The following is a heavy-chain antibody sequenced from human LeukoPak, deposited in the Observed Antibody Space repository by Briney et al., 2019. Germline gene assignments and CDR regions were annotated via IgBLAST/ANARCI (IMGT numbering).Heavy chain of an antibody. D-gene: IGHD3-22*01. J-gene: IGHJ4*02. Sequence: SETLSLTCTVSGASISSYYWSWIRQPPGKGLEWIGDIYYSGSIKYNPSLKSRVTMSVDTSKNQFSLKLSSVSAADTAIYYCARENPSGYYNRPIDYWGQGTLVTVSS. V-gene: IGHV4-59*01. CDR2: IYYSGSI. CDR3: ARENPSGYYNRPIDY. CDR1: GASISSYY.